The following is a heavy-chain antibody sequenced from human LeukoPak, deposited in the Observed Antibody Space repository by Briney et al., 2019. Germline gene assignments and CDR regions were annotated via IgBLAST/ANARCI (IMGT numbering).Heavy chain of an antibody. Sequence: PGGSLRLSCTASGFTYSHFGMHWVRQAPGKGLEWVAVIWSDGTEKYYGDAVKGRFTISRDNSRNTLYLQMNSLGDDDAAVYYCSQDAQRGYDYSNSLEYWGQGTLVIVSS. CDR1: GFTYSHFG. CDR3: SQDAQRGYDYSNSLEY. D-gene: IGHD4-11*01. V-gene: IGHV3-33*06. J-gene: IGHJ4*02. CDR2: IWSDGTEK.